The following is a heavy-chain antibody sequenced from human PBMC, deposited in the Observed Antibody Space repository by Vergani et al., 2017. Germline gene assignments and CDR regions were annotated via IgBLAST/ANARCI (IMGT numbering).Heavy chain of an antibody. CDR3: ATGTGRSDFDY. J-gene: IGHJ4*02. V-gene: IGHV3-15*01. CDR1: GFSLSRFW. CDR2: IKSKTDGGTK. D-gene: IGHD1-14*01. Sequence: EVQLVESGGGLVQPGGSLRLSCAASGFSLSRFWMSWVRQAPEKGLEWVGRIKSKTDGGTKDYAAPVRGRFTISRDDSKNALYLQMNSLQIDDTAVYYCATGTGRSDFDYWGRGTLVTVSS.